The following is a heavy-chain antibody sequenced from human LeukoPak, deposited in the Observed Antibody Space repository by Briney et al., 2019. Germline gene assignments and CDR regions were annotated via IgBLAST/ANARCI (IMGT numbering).Heavy chain of an antibody. D-gene: IGHD1-26*01. CDR3: AREVGSWYYFDY. CDR1: GFTFSDYY. V-gene: IGHV3-11*01. J-gene: IGHJ4*02. Sequence: GGSLRLSCAASGFTFSDYYMSWIRQAPGKGLEWISYISSSGSTIYYADSVKGRFTVSRDNAKNSLYLQMNSLRAEDTAVYYCAREVGSWYYFDYWGQGTLVTVSS. CDR2: ISSSGSTI.